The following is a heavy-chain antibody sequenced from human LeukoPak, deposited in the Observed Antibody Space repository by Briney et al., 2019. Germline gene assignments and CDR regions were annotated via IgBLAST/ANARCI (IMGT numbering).Heavy chain of an antibody. CDR2: IYHSGST. J-gene: IGHJ3*02. CDR1: GFTFNSYW. D-gene: IGHD6-19*01. CDR3: ASPSKYGYSSGFDAFDI. Sequence: GSLRLSCAASGFTFNSYWMSWVRQAPGKGLEWIGEIYHSGSTNYNPSLKSRVTISVDKSKNQFSLKLSSVTAADTAVYYCASPSKYGYSSGFDAFDIWGQGTMVTVSS. V-gene: IGHV4-4*02.